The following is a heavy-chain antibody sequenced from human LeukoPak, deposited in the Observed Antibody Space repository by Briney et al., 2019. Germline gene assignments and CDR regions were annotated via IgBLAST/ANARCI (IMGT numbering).Heavy chain of an antibody. CDR2: MNPNSGNT. CDR3: ARLRQYSGYVDY. Sequence: GASVKVSCKASGYTFTSYDINWVRQATGQGLEWMGWMNPNSGNTGYAQKFQGRVTMTRNTSISTAYMELSSLRSEDTAVYYCARLRQYSGYVDYWGQGTLVTVSS. J-gene: IGHJ4*02. CDR1: GYTFTSYD. D-gene: IGHD5-12*01. V-gene: IGHV1-8*01.